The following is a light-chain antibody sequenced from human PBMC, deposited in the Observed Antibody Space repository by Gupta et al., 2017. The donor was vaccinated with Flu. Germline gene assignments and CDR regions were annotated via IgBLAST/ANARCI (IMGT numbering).Light chain of an antibody. CDR3: QSGDSFKQV. V-gene: IGLV6-57*03. J-gene: IGLJ3*02. Sequence: NFMLTQPHSVSESPGKTVTISCTRRSGTIASNYVQWYQQRPGSAPTTVIYEDNQRPSGVPDRFSGSIDSSSNSASLTISGLKTEDEADYYCQSGDSFKQVFGGGTKLSVL. CDR2: EDN. CDR1: SGTIASNY.